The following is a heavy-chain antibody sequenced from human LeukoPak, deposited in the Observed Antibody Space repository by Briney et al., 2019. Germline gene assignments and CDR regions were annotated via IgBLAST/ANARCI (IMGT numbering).Heavy chain of an antibody. D-gene: IGHD6-19*01. CDR2: INWNGGST. CDR3: AKDWYSLAVAGTAGQFDP. CDR1: GFTFDDYG. J-gene: IGHJ5*02. Sequence: GGSLRLSCAASGFTFDDYGMSWVRQAPGMGLEWVSRINWNGGSTGYADSVKGRFTISRDNSKNTLYLQMNSLRAEDTAVYYCAKDWYSLAVAGTAGQFDPWGQGTLVTVSS. V-gene: IGHV3-20*04.